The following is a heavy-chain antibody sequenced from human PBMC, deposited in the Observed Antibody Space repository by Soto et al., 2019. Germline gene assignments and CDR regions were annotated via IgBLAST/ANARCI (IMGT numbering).Heavy chain of an antibody. CDR2: IYYSGST. D-gene: IGHD5-12*01. CDR3: AREEGGGYDHRWFAP. V-gene: IGHV4-31*03. CDR1: GGSISSGGYY. J-gene: IGHJ5*02. Sequence: QVQLQESGPGLVKPSQTLSLTCTVSGGSISSGGYYWSWIRQHPGKGLEWIGYIYYSGSTYYNPSLKSRGTISVGTSKNQFSLKLSSVTAADAAVYYCAREEGGGYDHRWFAPWGQGTLVTVSS.